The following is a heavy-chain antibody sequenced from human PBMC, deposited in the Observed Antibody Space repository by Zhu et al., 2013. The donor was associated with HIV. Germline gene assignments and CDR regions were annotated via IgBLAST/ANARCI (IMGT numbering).Heavy chain of an antibody. V-gene: IGHV1-69*01. J-gene: IGHJ6*03. D-gene: IGHD5-12*01. CDR2: IIPILATA. CDR3: ARGVRVATSYYYYYMDV. Sequence: QVQLVQSGAEVKKPGSSVKVSCKASGGTFSSYAISWVRQAPGQGLEWMGGIIPILATANYAQEFQGRVTITADESTSTAYMELSSLRSEDTAVYYCARGVRVATSYYYYYMDVWDKGPRSPSR. CDR1: GGTFSSYA.